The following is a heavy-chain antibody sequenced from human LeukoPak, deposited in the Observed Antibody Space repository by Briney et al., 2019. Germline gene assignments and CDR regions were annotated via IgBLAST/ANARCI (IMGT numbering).Heavy chain of an antibody. V-gene: IGHV3-13*01. J-gene: IGHJ6*03. CDR3: ARAACSSTSCPRTDYYYYMDV. CDR1: GFTFSSYD. CDR2: IGTAGDT. D-gene: IGHD2-2*01. Sequence: PGGSLRLSCAASGFTFSSYDMHWVRQATGKGLEWVSAIGTAGDTYYPGSVKGRFTISRENAKNSLYLQMNSLRAGDTAVYYCARAACSSTSCPRTDYYYYMDVWGKGTTVTISS.